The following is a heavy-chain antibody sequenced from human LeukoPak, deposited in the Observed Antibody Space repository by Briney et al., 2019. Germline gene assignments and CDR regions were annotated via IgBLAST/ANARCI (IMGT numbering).Heavy chain of an antibody. CDR3: ARTQVTYYYGSGSYSGFDP. V-gene: IGHV4-34*01. CDR2: INHSGST. CDR1: GGSFSGYY. Sequence: SETLSLTCAVYGGSFSGYYWSWIRQPLGKGLEWIGEINHSGSTNYNPSLKSRVTISVDTSKNQFSLKLSSVTAADTAVYYCARTQVTYYYGSGSYSGFDPWGQGTLVTVSS. D-gene: IGHD3-10*01. J-gene: IGHJ5*02.